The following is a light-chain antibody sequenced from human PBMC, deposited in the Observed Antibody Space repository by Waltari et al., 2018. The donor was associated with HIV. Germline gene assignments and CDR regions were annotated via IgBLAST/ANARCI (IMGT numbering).Light chain of an antibody. J-gene: IGLJ2*01. Sequence: QSVLTQPPSVSGAPRQRVPNSCTGSSSTLGAGYDVPWYPQLPGTAPTLLTYGTNNRPSGVPDRFSGSKSGTSASLAITGLQAEDEAEYYCQSYDSSLSGWVVFGGGTKVTVL. CDR3: QSYDSSLSGWVV. CDR1: SSTLGAGYD. CDR2: GTN. V-gene: IGLV1-40*01.